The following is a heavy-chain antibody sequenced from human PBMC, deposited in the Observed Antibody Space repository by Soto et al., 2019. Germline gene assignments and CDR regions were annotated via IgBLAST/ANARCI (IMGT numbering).Heavy chain of an antibody. V-gene: IGHV3-53*01. CDR1: GFTVSSNY. CDR2: IYSGGST. CDR3: ARDAGYSYGPYYYYGMDV. D-gene: IGHD5-18*01. Sequence: EVQLVESGGGLIQPGGSLRLSCAASGFTVSSNYMSWVRQAPGKGLEWVSVIYSGGSTYYADSVKGRFTISRDNSKNTLYLQMNSLRAEVTAMYYCARDAGYSYGPYYYYGMDVWGQGTTVTVSS. J-gene: IGHJ6*02.